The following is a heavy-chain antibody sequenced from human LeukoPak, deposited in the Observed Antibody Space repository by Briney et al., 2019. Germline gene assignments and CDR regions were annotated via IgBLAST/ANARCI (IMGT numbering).Heavy chain of an antibody. D-gene: IGHD3-10*01. CDR2: IYYNGNT. Sequence: PSETLSLTCSVSGGSISRYFWTWIRQPPGKGLEWIGYIYYNGNTDYNPSLKSRVTMSVDTSKNHFSLRLTSVTAADTAVYYCARGIMVRVLGVFPTTDHYMDVWGKGTTVTISS. CDR1: GGSISRYF. J-gene: IGHJ6*03. CDR3: ARGIMVRVLGVFPTTDHYMDV. V-gene: IGHV4-59*01.